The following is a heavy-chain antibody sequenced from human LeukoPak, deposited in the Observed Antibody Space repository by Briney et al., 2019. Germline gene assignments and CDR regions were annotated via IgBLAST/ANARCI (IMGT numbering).Heavy chain of an antibody. J-gene: IGHJ4*02. D-gene: IGHD3-22*01. CDR2: IHPNDAST. V-gene: IGHV5-51*01. Sequence: GESLKISCKASGYSFASYWIGWVRQMSGKGLEWMAIIHPNDASTIYSPSFQGQVTISADKSINTAYLQWSTLKASDTAMYYCARIDYYDSIRFFDYWGQGTLVTVSS. CDR3: ARIDYYDSIRFFDY. CDR1: GYSFASYW.